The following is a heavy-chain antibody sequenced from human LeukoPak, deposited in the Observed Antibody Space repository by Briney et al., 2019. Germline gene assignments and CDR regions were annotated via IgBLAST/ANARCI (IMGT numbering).Heavy chain of an antibody. Sequence: GASVKVSCKASGGTFSSYAISWVRQAPGQGLEWMGWISAYNGNTNYAQKLQGRVTMTTDTSTSTAYMELRSLRSDDTAVYYCAREGGWEGYYYDSTRGSGMDVWGQGTTVTVSS. CDR2: ISAYNGNT. CDR1: GGTFSSYA. CDR3: AREGGWEGYYYDSTRGSGMDV. J-gene: IGHJ6*02. D-gene: IGHD3-22*01. V-gene: IGHV1-18*01.